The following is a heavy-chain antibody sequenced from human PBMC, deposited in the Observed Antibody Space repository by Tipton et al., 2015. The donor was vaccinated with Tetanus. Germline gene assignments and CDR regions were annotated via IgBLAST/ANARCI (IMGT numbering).Heavy chain of an antibody. CDR3: ARDDIVVVPAPFYYYYYGMDV. CDR1: GFTFSSYA. J-gene: IGHJ6*02. Sequence: SLRLSCAASGFTFSSYAMHWVRQAPGKGLEWVAVISYDGSNKYYADSVKGRFTISRDNSKNTLYLQMNSLRAEDTAVYYCARDDIVVVPAPFYYYYYGMDVWGQGTTVTVSS. CDR2: ISYDGSNK. V-gene: IGHV3-30-3*01. D-gene: IGHD2-2*01.